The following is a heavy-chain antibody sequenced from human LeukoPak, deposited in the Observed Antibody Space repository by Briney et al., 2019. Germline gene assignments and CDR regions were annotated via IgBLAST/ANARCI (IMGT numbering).Heavy chain of an antibody. D-gene: IGHD2-2*01. CDR2: IYTSGST. J-gene: IGHJ3*02. CDR1: GGSISSYY. V-gene: IGHV4-4*07. CDR3: ARDRLGYCSSTSCRDAFDI. Sequence: SETLSLTCTVSGGSISSYYWSWIRQPAGKGLEWIGRIYTSGSTNYNPSLKSPVTMSVDTSKNQLSLKLSSVTAADTAVYYCARDRLGYCSSTSCRDAFDIWGQGTMVTVSS.